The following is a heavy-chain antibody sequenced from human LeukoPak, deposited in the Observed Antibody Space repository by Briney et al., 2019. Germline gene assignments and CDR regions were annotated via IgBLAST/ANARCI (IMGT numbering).Heavy chain of an antibody. CDR1: GGSISGCY. CDR2: IYYSGST. D-gene: IGHD6-19*01. CDR3: ARHLIAVAGPFDY. Sequence: SETLSLTCTVSGGSISGCYWSWVRQPPGKGLEWIGCIYYSGSTNYNPSLKSRVTISVDTSKNQFSLKLSSVTAADTAVYFCARHLIAVAGPFDYWGQGTLVTVSS. V-gene: IGHV4-59*08. J-gene: IGHJ4*02.